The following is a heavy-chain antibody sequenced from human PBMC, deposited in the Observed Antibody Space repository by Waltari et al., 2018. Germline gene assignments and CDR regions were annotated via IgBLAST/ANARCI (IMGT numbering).Heavy chain of an antibody. CDR3: ACPLVGGSSTPIGF. J-gene: IGHJ4*02. D-gene: IGHD2-15*01. Sequence: QVQLVQSGAEVKKPGSSVKVSCKASGGTFSSYAISWVRQAPGQGLEWMGRIIPNFGTANYAQKFQGRVTITADKSTSTAYMELSSLRSEDTAVYYCACPLVGGSSTPIGFWGQGTLVTVSS. CDR2: IIPNFGTA. CDR1: GGTFSSYA. V-gene: IGHV1-69*08.